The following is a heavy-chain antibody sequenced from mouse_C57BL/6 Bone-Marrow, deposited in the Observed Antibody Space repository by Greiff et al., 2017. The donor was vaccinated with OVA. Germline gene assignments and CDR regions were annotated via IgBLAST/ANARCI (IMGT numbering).Heavy chain of an antibody. Sequence: QVQLKESGAELARPGASVKLSCKASGYTFTSYGISWVKQRTGQGLEWIGEIYPRSGNTYYNEKFKGKATLTADKSSSTAYMELRSLTSEVSAVDFCAISFDGSRTGFAYWGQGTLVTVSA. CDR1: GYTFTSYG. J-gene: IGHJ3*01. V-gene: IGHV1-81*01. CDR3: AISFDGSRTGFAY. D-gene: IGHD1-1*01. CDR2: IYPRSGNT.